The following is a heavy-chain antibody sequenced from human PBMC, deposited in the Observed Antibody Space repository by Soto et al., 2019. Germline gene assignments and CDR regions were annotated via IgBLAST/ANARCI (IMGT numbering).Heavy chain of an antibody. D-gene: IGHD4-17*01. CDR3: SRGRRTAVTIDY. CDR2: MYFGGST. CDR1: GASISNNNYY. V-gene: IGHV4-39*01. Sequence: SETLSLTCTVSGASISNNNYYWGWIRQPPGKRLEWIGNIGSMYFGGSTFYNPSLKSRVTITLDTSRNQFSLNLYSVTAADTGVYYCSRGRRTAVTIDYWGQGTLVTVSS. J-gene: IGHJ4*02.